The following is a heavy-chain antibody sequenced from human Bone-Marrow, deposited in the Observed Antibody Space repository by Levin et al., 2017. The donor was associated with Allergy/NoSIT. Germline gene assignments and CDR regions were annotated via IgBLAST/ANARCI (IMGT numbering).Heavy chain of an antibody. V-gene: IGHV1-2*06. Sequence: PVASVKVSCKASGYTFNLYFIHWVRQAPGQGLEWMGRVNPNSGATDLAQSLQGRVTMTTDMSISMAYMELTSLRSDDTAVYYCARDGPSVDTSMVVYWGQGTLVTVSS. CDR2: VNPNSGAT. CDR1: GYTFNLYF. CDR3: ARDGPSVDTSMVVY. D-gene: IGHD5-18*01. J-gene: IGHJ4*02.